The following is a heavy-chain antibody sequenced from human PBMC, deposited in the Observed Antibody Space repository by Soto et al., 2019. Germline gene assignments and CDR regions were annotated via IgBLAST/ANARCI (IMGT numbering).Heavy chain of an antibody. V-gene: IGHV3-30-3*01. CDR3: AREPRGYDSHDAFDI. CDR2: ISYDGSNK. D-gene: IGHD5-12*01. CDR1: GFTFSSYA. J-gene: IGHJ3*02. Sequence: GSLRLSCAASGFTFSSYAMHWVRQAPGKGLEWVAVISYDGSNKYYADSVKGRFTISRDNSKNTLYLQMNSLRAEDTAVYYCAREPRGYDSHDAFDIWGQGTMVTVSS.